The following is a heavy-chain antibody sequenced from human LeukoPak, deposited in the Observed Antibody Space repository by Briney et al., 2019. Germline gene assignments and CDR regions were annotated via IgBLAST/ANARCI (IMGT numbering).Heavy chain of an antibody. CDR2: IIPILGIA. CDR1: GGTFSSYA. Sequence: ASVKVSCKASGGTFSSYAISWVRQAPGQGLEWMGRIIPILGIANYAQKFQGRVTITADKSTSTAYMELSSLRSEDTAVYYCAREGQRSGSYYPNDYWGQGTLVTVSS. CDR3: AREGQRSGSYYPNDY. D-gene: IGHD1-26*01. V-gene: IGHV1-69*04. J-gene: IGHJ4*02.